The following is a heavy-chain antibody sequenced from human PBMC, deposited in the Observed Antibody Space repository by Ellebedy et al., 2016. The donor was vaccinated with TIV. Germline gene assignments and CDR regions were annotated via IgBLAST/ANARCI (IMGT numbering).Heavy chain of an antibody. V-gene: IGHV3-15*01. CDR2: IKSNTVGETR. CDR3: TTGSSRGY. D-gene: IGHD6-13*01. Sequence: GESLKISCAASGFTFSSYSLNWVRQAPGKGLEWVGRIKSNTVGETRDYAAPVKGRFTISMDDSKRTLFLQMNSLKAEDTAVYYCTTGSSRGYWGQGTLVTVSS. CDR1: GFTFSSYS. J-gene: IGHJ4*02.